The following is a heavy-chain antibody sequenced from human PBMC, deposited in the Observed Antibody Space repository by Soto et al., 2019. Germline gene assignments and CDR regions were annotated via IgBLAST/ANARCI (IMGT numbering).Heavy chain of an antibody. CDR2: MNPNSGNT. V-gene: IGHV1-8*01. Sequence: GASVKVSCKASGYTFTSYDINWVRQATGQGLEWMGWMNPNSGNTGYAQKFQGRVTMTRNTSISTAYMELSSLRSEDTAVYYCARGKDIVVGVAAPTWLDPGGQGTLVTVP. J-gene: IGHJ5*02. CDR1: GYTFTSYD. D-gene: IGHD2-15*01. CDR3: ARGKDIVVGVAAPTWLDP.